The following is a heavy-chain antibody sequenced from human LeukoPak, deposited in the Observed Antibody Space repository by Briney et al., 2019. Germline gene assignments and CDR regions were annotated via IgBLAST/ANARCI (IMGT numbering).Heavy chain of an antibody. CDR2: TYYRPKWYN. Sequence: SQTLSLTCGISGDSVSSNSATWNWVRQSPSRGLEWLGRTYYRPKWYNDYALSVRSRITIDPDTSKNQFSLQLSSVTPEDTAVYYCARRERGFDHWGQGTLVTVSS. D-gene: IGHD3-10*01. CDR1: GDSVSSNSAT. J-gene: IGHJ4*02. V-gene: IGHV6-1*01. CDR3: ARRERGFDH.